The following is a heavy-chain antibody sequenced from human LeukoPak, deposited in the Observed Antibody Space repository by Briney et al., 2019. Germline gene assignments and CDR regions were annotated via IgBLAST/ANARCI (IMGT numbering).Heavy chain of an antibody. CDR3: ARDLAEMATIKEGWFDP. CDR1: GFTFSSYS. D-gene: IGHD5-24*01. J-gene: IGHJ5*02. V-gene: IGHV3-21*01. Sequence: PGGSLRLSCAASGFTFSSYSMNWVRQAPGKGLEWVSSISSSSSYIYYADSVKGRFTISRDSAKNSLYLQMNSLRAEDTAVYYCARDLAEMATIKEGWFDPWGQGTLVTVSS. CDR2: ISSSSSYI.